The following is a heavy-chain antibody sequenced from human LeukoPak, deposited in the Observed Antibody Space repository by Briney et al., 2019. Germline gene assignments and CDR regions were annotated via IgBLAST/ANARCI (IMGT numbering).Heavy chain of an antibody. CDR3: ARVSRRSITMVRGALGTAYYGMDV. Sequence: GRTLRLSCAASGFTFSSYGMHWVRQAPAKGLEWSAVIWSDGSNKYYADSVKGRFTISRDNSKNTLYLQMNSLRAEDTAVYYCARVSRRSITMVRGALGTAYYGMDVWGKGTTVTVSS. CDR1: GFTFSSYG. J-gene: IGHJ6*04. V-gene: IGHV3-33*01. D-gene: IGHD3-10*01. CDR2: IWSDGSNK.